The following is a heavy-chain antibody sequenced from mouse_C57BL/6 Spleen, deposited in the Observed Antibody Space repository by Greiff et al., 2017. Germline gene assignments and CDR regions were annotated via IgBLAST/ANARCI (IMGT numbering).Heavy chain of an antibody. V-gene: IGHV3-6*01. D-gene: IGHD1-1*01. J-gene: IGHJ4*01. CDR2: ISYDGSN. CDR1: GYSITSGYY. Sequence: DVKLVESGPGLVKPSQSLSLTCSVTGYSITSGYYWNWIRQFPGNKLEWMGYISYDGSNNYNPSLKNRISITRDTSKNQFFLKLNSVTTEDTATYYCARDGSDYAMDYWGQGTSVTVSS. CDR3: ARDGSDYAMDY.